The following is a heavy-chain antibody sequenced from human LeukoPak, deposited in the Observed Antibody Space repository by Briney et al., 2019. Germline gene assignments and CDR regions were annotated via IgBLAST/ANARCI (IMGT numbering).Heavy chain of an antibody. CDR3: ARHDHRGGAFDI. CDR2: IYYSGST. V-gene: IGHV4-59*08. CDR1: GGSISSYY. J-gene: IGHJ3*02. D-gene: IGHD1-14*01. Sequence: PSETLSLTCTVSGGSISSYYWSWIRQPPGKGLEWIGYIYYSGSTNYNPSLKSRVTISVDTSKNQFSLKLNSVTAADTAVYHCARHDHRGGAFDIWGQGTMVTVSS.